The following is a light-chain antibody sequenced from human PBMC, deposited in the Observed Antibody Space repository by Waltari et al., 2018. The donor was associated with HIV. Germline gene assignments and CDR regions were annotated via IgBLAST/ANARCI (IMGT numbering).Light chain of an antibody. V-gene: IGKV3-15*01. CDR2: GAA. Sequence: EIVMTQSPPTLSVSPGQRVTLSWRASQSISAKVAWYQQRPAQAHRLLISGAATRPTVIPARFSGSGSGTEFTLTISSLQSEDFATYFCEQYDDGPRGITFGQGTMLEIK. CDR1: QSISAK. J-gene: IGKJ2*01. CDR3: EQYDDGPRGIT.